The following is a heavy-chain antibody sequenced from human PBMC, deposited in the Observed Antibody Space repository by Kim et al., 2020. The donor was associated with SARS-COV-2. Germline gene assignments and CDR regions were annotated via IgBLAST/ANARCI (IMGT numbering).Heavy chain of an antibody. CDR3: ERLSVATPWLGMDV. Sequence: SVKVSCKASGDTFSSYGINWVRLAPGQGLEWMGGINPIFGSAKYAQRFQGRVTITADERTSTAYMDLSSLRFEDTAVYYCERLSVATPWLGMDVWGQGT. CDR2: INPIFGSA. V-gene: IGHV1-69*13. CDR1: GDTFSSYG. D-gene: IGHD5-12*01. J-gene: IGHJ6*02.